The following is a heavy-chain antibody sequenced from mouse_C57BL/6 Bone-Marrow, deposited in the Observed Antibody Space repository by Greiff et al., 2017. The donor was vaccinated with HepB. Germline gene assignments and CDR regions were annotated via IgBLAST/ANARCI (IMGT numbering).Heavy chain of an antibody. D-gene: IGHD1-1*01. Sequence: VQLQQPGAELVKPGASVKLSCKASGYTFTSYWMHWVKQRPGQGLEWIGMIHPNSGSTNYNEKFKSKATLTVDKSSSTAYMQLSSLTSEDSAVYYCAGDYYGSSPAWFAYWGQGTLVTVSA. J-gene: IGHJ3*01. CDR1: GYTFTSYW. CDR3: AGDYYGSSPAWFAY. V-gene: IGHV1-64*01. CDR2: IHPNSGST.